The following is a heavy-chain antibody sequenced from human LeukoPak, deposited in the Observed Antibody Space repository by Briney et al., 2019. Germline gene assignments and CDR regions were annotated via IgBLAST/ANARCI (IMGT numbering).Heavy chain of an antibody. Sequence: ASVKVSCKASGYTFTGYYIHWVRQAPGQGLEWMGWINPNSGATKSAQKFQGRVTMTRDTSISTAHMEVTSLTSYDTAVYYCARDGFSATAFDYWGQGTLVTVSS. CDR3: ARDGFSATAFDY. D-gene: IGHD5-12*01. V-gene: IGHV1-2*02. J-gene: IGHJ4*02. CDR1: GYTFTGYY. CDR2: INPNSGAT.